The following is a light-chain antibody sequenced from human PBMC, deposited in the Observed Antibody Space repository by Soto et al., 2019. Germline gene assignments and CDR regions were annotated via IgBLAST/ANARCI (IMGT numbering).Light chain of an antibody. Sequence: DIVMTQSPLSLPVTPGEPASISCRSSWYLQKPGQSPQLLIYLGSNRASGVPDRFSGSGSGTDFTLKISRVEAEDVGVYYCMQALQTRLTFGGGTKVEIK. CDR2: LGS. CDR3: MQALQTRLT. J-gene: IGKJ4*01. V-gene: IGKV2-28*01.